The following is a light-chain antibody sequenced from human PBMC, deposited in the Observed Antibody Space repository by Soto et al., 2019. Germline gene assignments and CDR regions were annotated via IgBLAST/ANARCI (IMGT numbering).Light chain of an antibody. CDR1: SSDVGSYNL. CDR2: EVS. CDR3: CSYAGSSTFV. Sequence: QSALTQPASVSGSPGQSITISCTGTSSDVGSYNLVSWYQSHPGEAPKLMIYEVSNRPSGVSNRFSGSKSGNTASLTISGLQAEDEADYYCCSYAGSSTFVFGTGTKVTVL. J-gene: IGLJ1*01. V-gene: IGLV2-23*02.